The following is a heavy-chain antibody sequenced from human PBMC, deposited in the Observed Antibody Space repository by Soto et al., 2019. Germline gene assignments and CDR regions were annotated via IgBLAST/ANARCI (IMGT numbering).Heavy chain of an antibody. CDR1: GYTFTSYA. J-gene: IGHJ6*02. Sequence: ASVKVSCKASGYTFTSYAMHWVRQAPGQRLEWMGWINAGNGNTKYSQKFQGRVTITRDTSASTAYMELSSLRSEDTAVYYCAREMVYAMGYYYYGMDVWGQGTTVTVSS. CDR2: INAGNGNT. CDR3: AREMVYAMGYYYYGMDV. V-gene: IGHV1-3*01. D-gene: IGHD2-8*01.